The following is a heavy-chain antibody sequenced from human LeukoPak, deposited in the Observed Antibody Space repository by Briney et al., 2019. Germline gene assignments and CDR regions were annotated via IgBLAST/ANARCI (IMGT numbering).Heavy chain of an antibody. D-gene: IGHD2-2*01. CDR2: ISYDGSNK. V-gene: IGHV3-30-3*01. J-gene: IGHJ5*02. Sequence: TGGSLRLPCAASGFTFSSYAMHWVRQAPGKGLEWVAVISYDGSNKYYADSVKGRFTISRDNSKNTLYLQMNSLRAEDTAVYYCAKDSSSTSPNWFDPWGQGTLVTVSS. CDR1: GFTFSSYA. CDR3: AKDSSSTSPNWFDP.